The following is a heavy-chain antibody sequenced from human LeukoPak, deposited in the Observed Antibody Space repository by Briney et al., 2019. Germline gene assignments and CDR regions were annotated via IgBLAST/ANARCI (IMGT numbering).Heavy chain of an antibody. V-gene: IGHV4-59*08. J-gene: IGHJ5*02. Sequence: PSETLSLTCTVSSGSISSYYWSWIRQPPGKGLEWIGYIYNSGSGNYNPSLKSRVAVSVDTSKNQFSLKLSSVTAADTAVYYCARTGDFRPHWFDPWGQGTLVTVSS. CDR1: SGSISSYY. CDR3: ARTGDFRPHWFDP. D-gene: IGHD3-3*01. CDR2: IYNSGSG.